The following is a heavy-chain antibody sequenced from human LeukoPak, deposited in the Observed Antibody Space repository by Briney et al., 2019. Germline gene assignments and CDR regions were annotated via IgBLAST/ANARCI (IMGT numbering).Heavy chain of an antibody. D-gene: IGHD3-10*01. CDR1: GFTFSSYA. CDR2: ISGSGGST. V-gene: IGHV3-23*01. CDR3: AKDPTYGSGSYSYYFDY. Sequence: GGSLRLSCAASGFTFSSYAMSWVRQAPGKGLEWVSAISGSGGSTYYADSVKGRFTISRDNSKNTLYLQMNSLRAEDTAVYYCAKDPTYGSGSYSYYFDYWGQGTLVTVSS. J-gene: IGHJ4*02.